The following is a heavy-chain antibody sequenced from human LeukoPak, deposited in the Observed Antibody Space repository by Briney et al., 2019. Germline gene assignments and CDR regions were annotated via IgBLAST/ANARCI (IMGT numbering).Heavy chain of an antibody. V-gene: IGHV3-30*02. CDR3: AKSRGYNYDFDAFDV. CDR1: GFTFSSYG. Sequence: GGSLRLSCAASGFTFSSYGMDWVRQAPGKGLEWVSFIGYDGGNKYYGDSVKGRFTISRDNSMNTLYLQMNSLRAEDTALYYCAKSRGYNYDFDAFDVWGQGTMVTVSS. CDR2: IGYDGGNK. J-gene: IGHJ3*01. D-gene: IGHD5-18*01.